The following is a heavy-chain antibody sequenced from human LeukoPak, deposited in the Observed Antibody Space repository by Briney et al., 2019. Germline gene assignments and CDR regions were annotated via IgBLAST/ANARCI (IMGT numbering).Heavy chain of an antibody. CDR2: IKSKTDGGTT. CDR1: GFTFSNAW. J-gene: IGHJ6*03. V-gene: IGHV3-15*01. Sequence: GGSLRLSCAASGFTFSNAWVSWVRQAPGKGLEWVGRIKSKTDGGTTDYAAPVKGRFTISRDDSKNTLYLQMNSLKTEDTAVYYCTTGATLSYYYYMDVWGKGTTVTVSS. D-gene: IGHD5-24*01. CDR3: TTGATLSYYYYMDV.